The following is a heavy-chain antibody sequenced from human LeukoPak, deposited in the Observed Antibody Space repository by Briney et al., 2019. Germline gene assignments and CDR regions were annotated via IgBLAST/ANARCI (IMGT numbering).Heavy chain of an antibody. D-gene: IGHD6-6*01. CDR3: ARDFWESSSSADAFDV. CDR2: ISSCGDTI. J-gene: IGHJ3*01. V-gene: IGHV3-48*01. CDR1: GFTFRSYS. Sequence: GGSLRLSCAASGFTFRSYSMNWVRQAPGKGLEWVSYISSCGDTIFYADSVKGRFTISRDNSKNTLYLQMNSLRAEDTAVYYCARDFWESSSSADAFDVWGLGTTVKVSS.